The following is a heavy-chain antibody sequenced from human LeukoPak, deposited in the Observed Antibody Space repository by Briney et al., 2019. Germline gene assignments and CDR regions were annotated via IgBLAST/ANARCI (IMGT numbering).Heavy chain of an antibody. CDR1: GFTFSSYS. Sequence: GGSPRLSCAASGFTFSSYSMNWVRQAPGKGLEWVSSISSSSSYIYYADSVKGRFTISRDNAKNSLYLQMNSLRAEDTAVYYCARDWGYSSSWYNGDYWGQGTLVTVSS. CDR2: ISSSSSYI. V-gene: IGHV3-21*01. D-gene: IGHD6-13*01. J-gene: IGHJ4*02. CDR3: ARDWGYSSSWYNGDY.